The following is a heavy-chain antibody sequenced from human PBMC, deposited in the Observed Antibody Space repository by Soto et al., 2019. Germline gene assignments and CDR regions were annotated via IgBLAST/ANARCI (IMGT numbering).Heavy chain of an antibody. CDR2: INSDGSST. Sequence: EVQLVESGGGLVQPGGSLRLSCAASVFTFSSYWMHWVRQAPGKGLVWVSRINSDGSSTSYTESVKGRFTISRDNDQNTLELHINSLRAQDTAVYYCASHGGFRQVSARYWVDGNRFNISS. CDR1: VFTFSSYW. D-gene: IGHD2-15*01. J-gene: IGHJ1*01. CDR3: ASHGGFRQVSARY. V-gene: IGHV3-74*01.